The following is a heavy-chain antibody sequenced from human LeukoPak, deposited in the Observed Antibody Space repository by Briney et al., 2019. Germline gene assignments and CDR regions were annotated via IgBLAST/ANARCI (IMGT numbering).Heavy chain of an antibody. CDR1: EFTFSDHS. CDR3: AREGDEYYYDSSGYPY. J-gene: IGHJ4*02. D-gene: IGHD3-22*01. CDR2: IRNKANSYTT. Sequence: GGSLRLSCAASEFTFSDHSMDWVRQAPGKGLECVGRIRNKANSYTTEYAASVKGRFTISRDDSKNSLYLQKHSLKTEDTAVYYCAREGDEYYYDSSGYPYWGQGTLVTVSS. V-gene: IGHV3-72*01.